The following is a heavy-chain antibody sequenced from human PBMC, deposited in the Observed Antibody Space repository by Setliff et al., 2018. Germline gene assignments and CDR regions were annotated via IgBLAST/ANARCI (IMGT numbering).Heavy chain of an antibody. Sequence: GGSLRLSCAASGFTFSSYTMSWVRQAPGKGLEWVSSISGNGNYIYYADSMKGRFTVSRDNAKNSLYLQMSSLRAEDAAVYYRTRAVKAFDIWGQGTMVTVSS. D-gene: IGHD3-22*01. CDR3: TRAVKAFDI. J-gene: IGHJ3*02. CDR1: GFTFSSYT. V-gene: IGHV3-21*01. CDR2: ISGNGNYI.